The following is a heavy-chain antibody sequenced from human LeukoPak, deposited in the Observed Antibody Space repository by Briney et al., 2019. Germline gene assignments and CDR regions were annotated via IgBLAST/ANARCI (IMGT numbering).Heavy chain of an antibody. J-gene: IGHJ4*02. CDR3: ARQSRDGSKTRGYYFDH. CDR1: GYIFTDYW. D-gene: IGHD3-10*01. Sequence: GESLKISCQVSGYIFTDYWIGWVRQIPGKGLELMGIIYPGDSDTAYSPFFQGQVTISVDKSISTVYLQWSSLKASDTAMYYCARQSRDGSKTRGYYFDHWGQGTLVTVSS. CDR2: IYPGDSDT. V-gene: IGHV5-51*01.